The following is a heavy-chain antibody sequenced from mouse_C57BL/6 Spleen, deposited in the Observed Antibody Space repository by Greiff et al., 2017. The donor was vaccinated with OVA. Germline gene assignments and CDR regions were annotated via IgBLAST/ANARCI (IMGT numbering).Heavy chain of an antibody. V-gene: IGHV1-18*01. D-gene: IGHD3-3*01. J-gene: IGHJ1*03. CDR1: GYTFTDYN. Sequence: EVKLMESGPELVKPGASVKIPCKASGYTFTDYNMDWVKQSHGKSLEWIGDINPNNGGTIYNQKFKGKATLTVDKSSSTAYMELRSLTSEDTAVYYCAREGLYPGYFDVWGTGTTVTVSS. CDR3: AREGLYPGYFDV. CDR2: INPNNGGT.